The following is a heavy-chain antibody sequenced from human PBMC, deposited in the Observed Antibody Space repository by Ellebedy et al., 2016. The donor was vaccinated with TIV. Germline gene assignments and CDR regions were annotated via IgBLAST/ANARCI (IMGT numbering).Heavy chain of an antibody. Sequence: GDSLKISCAASGCTFSSYWLNWVRQAPGKGLEWVANIKQDGSEKYYVDSVKGRFTIYRDNAKNSLYLQLNSLRAEDRAVYYCARGSGYGMDVWGHGTTVTVSS. J-gene: IGHJ6*02. V-gene: IGHV3-7*04. CDR2: IKQDGSEK. CDR1: GCTFSSYW. CDR3: ARGSGYGMDV.